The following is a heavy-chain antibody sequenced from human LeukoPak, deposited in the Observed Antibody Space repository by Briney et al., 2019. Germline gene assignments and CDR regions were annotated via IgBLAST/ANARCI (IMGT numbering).Heavy chain of an antibody. V-gene: IGHV1-18*01. CDR2: ISAYNGNT. J-gene: IGHJ4*02. D-gene: IGHD2-2*01. CDR1: GYTFTSYG. CDR3: ARERGYCSGANCYGADY. Sequence: ASVKVSCKASGYTFTSYGISWVRQAPGQGLEWMGWISAYNGNTNYAQKLQGRVTMTTDTSTSTAYMELRSLRSEDTAVYYCARERGYCSGANCYGADYWGQGTLVTVSS.